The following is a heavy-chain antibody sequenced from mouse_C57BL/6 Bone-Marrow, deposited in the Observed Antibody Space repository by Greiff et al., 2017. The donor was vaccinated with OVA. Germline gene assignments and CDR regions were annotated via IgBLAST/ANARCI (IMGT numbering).Heavy chain of an antibody. Sequence: EVKLVESGEGLVKPGGSLKLSCAASGFTFSSYAMSWVRQTPEKRLEWVAYISSGGDYIYYADTVKGRFTISRDNARNTLYLQMSSLKSEDTAMYYCTKYGYDGFFAYWGQGTLVTVSA. CDR1: GFTFSSYA. V-gene: IGHV5-9-1*02. J-gene: IGHJ3*01. CDR3: TKYGYDGFFAY. D-gene: IGHD2-2*01. CDR2: ISSGGDYI.